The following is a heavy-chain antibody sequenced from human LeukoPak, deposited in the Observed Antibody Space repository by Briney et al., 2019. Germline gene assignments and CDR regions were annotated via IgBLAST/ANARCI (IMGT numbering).Heavy chain of an antibody. CDR2: MNPNSGNT. J-gene: IGHJ4*02. V-gene: IGHV1-8*01. CDR3: ARRYSSSWYGGYYFDY. CDR1: GYTFTSYD. D-gene: IGHD6-13*01. Sequence: ASVKVSCKASGYTFTSYDINWVRQATGQGLEWMGWMNPNSGNTGYAQKFQGRVTTTRNTSISTAYMELSSLRSEDTAVYYCARRYSSSWYGGYYFDYWGQGALVTVSS.